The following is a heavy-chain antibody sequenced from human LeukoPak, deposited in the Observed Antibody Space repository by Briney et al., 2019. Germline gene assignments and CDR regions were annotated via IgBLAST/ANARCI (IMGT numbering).Heavy chain of an antibody. CDR2: ISLTGLT. V-gene: IGHV4-4*02. J-gene: IGHJ4*02. D-gene: IGHD2-8*01. CDR3: SRENGAFSPFGY. Sequence: SETLSLTCGVSGSSISNTNWWSWVRQPPGQGLEWIGEISLTGLTHYNPSLESRVTVSLDKSKNQLSLNLPSVTAADTAVYYCSRENGAFSPFGYWGQGTLVTVLS. CDR1: GSSISNTNW.